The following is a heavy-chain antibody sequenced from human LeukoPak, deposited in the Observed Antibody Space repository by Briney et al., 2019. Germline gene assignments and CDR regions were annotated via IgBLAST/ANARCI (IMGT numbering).Heavy chain of an antibody. D-gene: IGHD2-2*01. CDR2: ISYDGSNK. CDR3: AKDREDIVVVPAAESYYYYYGMDV. J-gene: IGHJ6*04. V-gene: IGHV3-30*04. Sequence: GGSLRLSCAASGFTFSSYAMHWVRQAPGKGLEWVAVISYDGSNKYYADSVKGRFTISRDNSKNTLYLQMNSLRAEDTAVYYCAKDREDIVVVPAAESYYYYYGMDVWGKGTTVTVSS. CDR1: GFTFSSYA.